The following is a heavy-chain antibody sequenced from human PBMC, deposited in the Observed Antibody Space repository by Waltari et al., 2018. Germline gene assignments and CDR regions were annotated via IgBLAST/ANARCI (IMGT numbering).Heavy chain of an antibody. D-gene: IGHD5-18*01. V-gene: IGHV3-73*01. CDR1: GFTFSGSA. Sequence: EVQLVASGGGLVQPGGSLKLSCAASGFTFSGSALHWVRQASGKGLEWVGRIRSKANSYATAYAASVKGRFTISRDDSKNTAYLQMNSLKTEDTAVYYCTRLTAMADYWGQGTLVTVSS. J-gene: IGHJ4*02. CDR2: IRSKANSYAT. CDR3: TRLTAMADY.